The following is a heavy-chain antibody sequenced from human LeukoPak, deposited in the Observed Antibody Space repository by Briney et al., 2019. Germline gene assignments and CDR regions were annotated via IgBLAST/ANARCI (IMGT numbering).Heavy chain of an antibody. CDR1: GGTFSSYA. Sequence: SVKVSCKASGGTFSSYAISWVRQAPGQGLEWMGGIIPIFGTANYAQKFQGRVTITTDESTSTAYMELSRLRSDDTAVYYCARDKQLDWAHYYYYYMDVWGKGTTVTVSS. CDR2: IIPIFGTA. J-gene: IGHJ6*03. V-gene: IGHV1-69*05. CDR3: ARDKQLDWAHYYYYYMDV. D-gene: IGHD3-3*01.